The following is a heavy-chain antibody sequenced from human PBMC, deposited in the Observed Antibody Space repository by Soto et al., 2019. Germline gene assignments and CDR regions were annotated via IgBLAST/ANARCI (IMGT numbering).Heavy chain of an antibody. V-gene: IGHV2-5*02. J-gene: IGHJ4*02. Sequence: SGPTLVNPTQTLAVTCTFSGFSLYTSGVGVGWIRQPPGKALEWLAVIYWDDDKRYSPSLKSRLTITKDTSKNQVVLTMTNMDPVDTATYYCAHRAXYSGSYWDGGYFDYWGQGTLVTVSS. CDR2: IYWDDDK. CDR3: AHRAXYSGSYWDGGYFDY. CDR1: GFSLYTSGVG. D-gene: IGHD1-26*01.